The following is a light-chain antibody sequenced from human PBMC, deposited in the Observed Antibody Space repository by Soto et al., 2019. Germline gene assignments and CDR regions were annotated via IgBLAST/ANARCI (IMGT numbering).Light chain of an antibody. J-gene: IGLJ1*01. Sequence: QSVLTQPPSVSAAPGQELSISCSGSSSNVGHNSVAWYQQLPGTAPKLLLYDNNERPSGIPARFSGSKSGTSATLVITGLQSGDEADYYCGAWQDRLTVYVFGSGTKVTV. CDR1: SSNVGHNS. CDR2: DNN. V-gene: IGLV1-51*01. CDR3: GAWQDRLTVYV.